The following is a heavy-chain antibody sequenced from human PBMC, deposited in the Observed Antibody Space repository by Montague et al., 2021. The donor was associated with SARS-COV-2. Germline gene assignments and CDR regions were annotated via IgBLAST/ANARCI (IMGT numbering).Heavy chain of an antibody. CDR1: GFTVSSNY. CDR3: SRDSMAYGMDV. Sequence: SLRLSCAAPGFTVSSNYMSWVRQAPGKGLEWVSVIYSGGSTYYAXSVKGRFTISRDNSKNTLYLQMNSLRAEDTAVYYCSRDSMAYGMDVWGQGTTVTVSS. J-gene: IGHJ6*02. CDR2: IYSGGST. V-gene: IGHV3-53*01. D-gene: IGHD5-24*01.